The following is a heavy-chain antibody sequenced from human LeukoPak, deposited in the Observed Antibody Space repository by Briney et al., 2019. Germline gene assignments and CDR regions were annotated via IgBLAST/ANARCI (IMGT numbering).Heavy chain of an antibody. CDR1: GGSISSYY. Sequence: PPETLSLTCTVSGGSISSYYWSWIRQPPGKGLEWIGYIYYSGSTNYNPSLKSRVTISVDTSKNQFSLKLSSVTAADTAVYYCARDSRYSSKLRPESWFDPWGQGTLVTVSS. J-gene: IGHJ5*02. D-gene: IGHD6-13*01. CDR2: IYYSGST. V-gene: IGHV4-59*01. CDR3: ARDSRYSSKLRPESWFDP.